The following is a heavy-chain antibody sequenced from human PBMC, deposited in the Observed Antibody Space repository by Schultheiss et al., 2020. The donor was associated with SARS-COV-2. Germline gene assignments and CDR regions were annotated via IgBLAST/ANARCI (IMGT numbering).Heavy chain of an antibody. Sequence: GGSLRLSCAVSGFTVDSNFVTWVRQAPGKGLEWVSVMYRGGTTFYADSVKDRFTVSRDNSTNTVYLQMNRLSAEDTAVYYCARDNWCSGGSCSNYYGVDVWGQGTTVTVSS. V-gene: IGHV3-66*01. CDR2: MYRGGTT. D-gene: IGHD2-15*01. CDR3: ARDNWCSGGSCSNYYGVDV. J-gene: IGHJ6*02. CDR1: GFTVDSNF.